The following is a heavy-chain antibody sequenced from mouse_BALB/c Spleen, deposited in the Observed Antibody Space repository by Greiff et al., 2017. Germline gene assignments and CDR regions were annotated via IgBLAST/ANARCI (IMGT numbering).Heavy chain of an antibody. CDR3: ARRSWGYAMDY. CDR1: GYTFTSYW. V-gene: IGHV1-7*01. Sequence: QVQLKESGAELAKPGASVKMSCKASGYTFTSYWMHWVKQRPGQGLEWIGYINPSTGYTEYNQKFKDKATLTADKSSSTAYMQLSSLTSEDSAVYYCARRSWGYAMDYWGQGTSVTVSS. D-gene: IGHD4-1*01. J-gene: IGHJ4*01. CDR2: INPSTGYT.